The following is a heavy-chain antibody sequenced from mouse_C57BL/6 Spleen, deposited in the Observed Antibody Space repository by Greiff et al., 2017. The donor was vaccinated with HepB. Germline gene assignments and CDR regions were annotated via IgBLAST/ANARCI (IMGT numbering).Heavy chain of an antibody. CDR1: GYAFTNYL. CDR3: SRNEGPYYFDY. CDR2: INPGSGGT. Sequence: VKLMESGAELVRPGTSVKVSCKASGYAFTNYLIEWVKQRPGQGLEWIGVINPGSGGTNYNEKFKGKATLTADKSSSTAYMQLSSLTSEYSAVYFCSRNEGPYYFDYWGQGTTLTVSS. D-gene: IGHD3-3*01. J-gene: IGHJ2*01. V-gene: IGHV1-54*01.